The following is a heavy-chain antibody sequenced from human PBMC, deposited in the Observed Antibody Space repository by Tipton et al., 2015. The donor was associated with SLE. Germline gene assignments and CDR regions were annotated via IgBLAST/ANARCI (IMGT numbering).Heavy chain of an antibody. CDR1: GASISSFY. J-gene: IGHJ4*02. CDR2: IYSSGNT. D-gene: IGHD4-17*01. CDR3: ARRGDYGDYLDY. V-gene: IGHV4-4*07. Sequence: TLSLTCSVSGASISSFYWSWVRQPAGKGLEWIGRIYSSGNTNYNPSLKSRVTMSLDTSKNQFSLKLSSVTAADTAVYYCARRGDYGDYLDYWGQGTLVTVSS.